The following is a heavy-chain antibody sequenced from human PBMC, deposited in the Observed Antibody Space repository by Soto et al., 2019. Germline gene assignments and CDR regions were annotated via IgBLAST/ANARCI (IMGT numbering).Heavy chain of an antibody. J-gene: IGHJ3*02. CDR2: IYYSGST. V-gene: IGHV4-30-4*01. CDR3: ARDFTFGGPPALHSFDI. CDR1: GGSISSGDYY. Sequence: SETLSLTCTVSGGSISSGDYYWSWIRQPPGKGLEWIGYIYYSGSTYYNPSLKSRVTISVDTSKNQFSLKLSSVTAADTAVYYCARDFTFGGPPALHSFDIWGQGTMVNV. D-gene: IGHD3-16*01.